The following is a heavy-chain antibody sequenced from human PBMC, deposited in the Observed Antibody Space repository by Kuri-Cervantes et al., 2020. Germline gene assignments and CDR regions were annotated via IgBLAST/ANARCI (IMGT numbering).Heavy chain of an antibody. CDR2: LSGSGGTT. J-gene: IGHJ6*02. CDR1: GFTFSDYY. CDR3: ARYCSSTSCSLRYGMDV. D-gene: IGHD2-2*01. V-gene: IGHV3-23*01. Sequence: GESLKISCAASGFTFSDYYMSWVRQAPGKGLEWVSTLSGSGGTTYYADSVKGRFTISRDNSKNTLYLQMSSLRAEDTAVYFCARYCSSTSCSLRYGMDVWGQGTTVTVSS.